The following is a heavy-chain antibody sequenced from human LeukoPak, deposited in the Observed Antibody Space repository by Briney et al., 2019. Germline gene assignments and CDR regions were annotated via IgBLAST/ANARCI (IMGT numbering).Heavy chain of an antibody. CDR2: ISSNGGST. CDR3: ARDSYYYDRSGGVDY. V-gene: IGHV3-64*01. CDR1: GFTFSSYA. Sequence: GGSLRLSCAASGFTFSSYAMHWVRQAPGKGLEYVSAISSNGGSTYYANSVKGRFTISRDNSKNTLYLQMGRLRAEDMAVYYCARDSYYYDRSGGVDYWGQGTLVTVSS. D-gene: IGHD3-22*01. J-gene: IGHJ4*02.